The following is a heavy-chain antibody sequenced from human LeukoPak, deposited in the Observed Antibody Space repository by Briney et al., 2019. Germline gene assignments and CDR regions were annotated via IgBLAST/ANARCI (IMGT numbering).Heavy chain of an antibody. CDR3: ARDLPWFDP. J-gene: IGHJ5*02. CDR2: ISYDGSNK. Sequence: GRSLRLSCAASGFIFSSYAMHWVRQAPGKGLEWVAVISYDGSNKYYADSVKGRFTISRDNSKNTLYLQMNSLRAEDTAVYYCARDLPWFDPWGQGTLVTVSS. V-gene: IGHV3-30-3*01. CDR1: GFIFSSYA.